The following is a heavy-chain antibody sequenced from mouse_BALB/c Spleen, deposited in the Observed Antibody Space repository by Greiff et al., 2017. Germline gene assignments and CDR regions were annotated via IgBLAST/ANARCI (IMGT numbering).Heavy chain of an antibody. CDR3: ARRGTSYPFAY. CDR1: GFTFSSYT. D-gene: IGHD5-5*01. CDR2: ISNGGGST. V-gene: IGHV5-12-2*01. J-gene: IGHJ3*01. Sequence: EVQLQESGGGLVQPGGSLKLSCAASGFTFSSYTMSWVRQTPEKRLEWVAYISNGGGSTYYPDTVKGRFTISRDNAKNTLYLQMSSLKSEDTAMYYCARRGTSYPFAYWGQGTLVTVSA.